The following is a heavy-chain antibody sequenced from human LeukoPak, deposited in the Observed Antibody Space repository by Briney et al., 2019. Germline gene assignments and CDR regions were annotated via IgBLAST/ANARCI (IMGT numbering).Heavy chain of an antibody. V-gene: IGHV1-69*04. D-gene: IGHD3-10*01. Sequence: ASVKVSCKASGGTFSSYAISWVRQAPGQGLEWMGRIIPILGIANYAQKFQGRVTITRDTSASTAYMELSSLRSEDTAVYYCARVGGLTGREARYWGQGTLVTVSS. J-gene: IGHJ4*02. CDR2: IIPILGIA. CDR1: GGTFSSYA. CDR3: ARVGGLTGREARY.